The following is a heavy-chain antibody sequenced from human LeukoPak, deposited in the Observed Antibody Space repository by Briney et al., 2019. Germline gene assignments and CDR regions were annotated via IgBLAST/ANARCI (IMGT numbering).Heavy chain of an antibody. CDR2: INPNSGGT. D-gene: IGHD3-10*01. CDR3: ARGGSGSYFWNENYFDY. V-gene: IGHV1-2*02. J-gene: IGHJ4*02. CDR1: GYTFTGYY. Sequence: GASVKVSCKASGYTFTGYYMHWVRQAPGQGLEWMGWINPNSGGTNYAQKFQGRVTMTRDTSISTAYMELSRLRSEDTAVYYCARGGSGSYFWNENYFDYWGQGTLVTVSS.